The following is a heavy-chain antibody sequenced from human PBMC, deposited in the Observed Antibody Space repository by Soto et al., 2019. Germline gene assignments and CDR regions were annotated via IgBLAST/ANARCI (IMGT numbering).Heavy chain of an antibody. CDR3: AKPHYYGSGRVFDY. D-gene: IGHD3-10*01. V-gene: IGHV3-30*18. CDR1: GFTFISYG. Sequence: LRLSCAASGFTFISYGMHWVRQAPGKGLEWVAVISYDGSNKYYADSVKGRFTISRDNSKNTLYLQMNSLRAEDTAVYYCAKPHYYGSGRVFDYWGQGTLVTVSS. J-gene: IGHJ4*02. CDR2: ISYDGSNK.